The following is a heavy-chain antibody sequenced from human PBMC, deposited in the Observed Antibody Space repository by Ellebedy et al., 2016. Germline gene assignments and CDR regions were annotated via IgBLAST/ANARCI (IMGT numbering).Heavy chain of an antibody. J-gene: IGHJ5*01. CDR3: ARVVGVGFTGSDS. Sequence: SETLSLTCTVSGGSISGYYWSWIRQSPGGGLEWIGSIYYSGTTYYNPSLNGRLAISIDTSKSQFSLNLKSVTAADTAVYYCARVVGVGFTGSDSWGQGVLVTVSS. D-gene: IGHD3-3*01. V-gene: IGHV4-59*12. CDR1: GGSISGYY. CDR2: IYYSGTT.